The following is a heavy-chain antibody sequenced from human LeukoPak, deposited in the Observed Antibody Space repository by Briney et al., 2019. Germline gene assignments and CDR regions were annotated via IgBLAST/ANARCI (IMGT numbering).Heavy chain of an antibody. J-gene: IGHJ4*02. D-gene: IGHD2-21*02. Sequence: SETLSLTCTVSGDSISSSNYFWGWIRQPPGKGLEWIGEISYSGNTYYNPPLKSRVTISMDTSKNQFSLNLNSVTASDTTVYYCARRSPLVAVTTAHYYDYWGPGTLVTVSS. CDR1: GDSISSSNYF. CDR3: ARRSPLVAVTTAHYYDY. V-gene: IGHV4-39*01. CDR2: ISYSGNT.